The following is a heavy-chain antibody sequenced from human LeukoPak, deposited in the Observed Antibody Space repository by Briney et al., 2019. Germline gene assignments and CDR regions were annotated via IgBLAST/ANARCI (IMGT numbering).Heavy chain of an antibody. J-gene: IGHJ4*02. CDR3: TRGGHVLDYRSGSYYGY. D-gene: IGHD3-10*01. CDR1: GFTFSSYW. CDR2: VNSYMRST. Sequence: GGFLRLSCAASGFTFSSYWMHWVRQAPGKGLVWLSRVNSYMRSTSSADSVKGRFIISRDNAKNTLFLQMNSLRVEDTAVYYCTRGGHVLDYRSGSYYGYWGQGTLVTVSS. V-gene: IGHV3-74*01.